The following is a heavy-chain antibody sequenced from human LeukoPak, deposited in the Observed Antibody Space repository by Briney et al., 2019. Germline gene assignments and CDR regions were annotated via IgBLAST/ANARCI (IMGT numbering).Heavy chain of an antibody. CDR1: GGSISSYY. J-gene: IGHJ4*02. Sequence: PSETLSLTCAVSGGSISSYYWSWIRQPPGKRLEWIGFFYYSGSTNYNPSLKSRVTISVDTSKNHFSLKLSSVTAADTAVYYCARGPGGYSYGCYFDYWGQGTLVTVSS. CDR2: FYYSGST. CDR3: ARGPGGYSYGCYFDY. D-gene: IGHD5-18*01. V-gene: IGHV4-59*01.